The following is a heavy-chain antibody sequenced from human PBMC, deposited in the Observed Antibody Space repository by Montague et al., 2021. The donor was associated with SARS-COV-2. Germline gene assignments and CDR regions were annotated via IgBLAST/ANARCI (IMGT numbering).Heavy chain of an antibody. CDR3: AKYVYGHKSLDY. CDR2: IHYTGST. D-gene: IGHD3-16*02. J-gene: IGHJ4*02. CDR1: GDSISGYY. V-gene: IGHV4-59*13. Sequence: TLSLTCTVSGDSISGYYWSWIRQSPGKGLDWIGWIHYTGSTAYNPSLRSRVTISVDTSRNQFSLNLNSVTAADTAVYYCAKYVYGHKSLDYWGQGTLVTVSS.